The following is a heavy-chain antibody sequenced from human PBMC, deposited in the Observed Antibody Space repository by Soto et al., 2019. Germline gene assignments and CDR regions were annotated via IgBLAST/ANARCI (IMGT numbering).Heavy chain of an antibody. CDR1: GGSIRSYY. J-gene: IGHJ3*02. Sequence: QVQLQESGPGLVKPSETLSLTCTVSGGSIRSYYWSWIRQPPGKGLERIGYVYHSGTTNYNHSHKSRVTISVDTSKSQFSLKLTYVTAADTAVYYCARDTDDYGGNSPTFDIWGQGTRVTVSS. D-gene: IGHD4-17*01. V-gene: IGHV4-59*01. CDR3: ARDTDDYGGNSPTFDI. CDR2: VYHSGTT.